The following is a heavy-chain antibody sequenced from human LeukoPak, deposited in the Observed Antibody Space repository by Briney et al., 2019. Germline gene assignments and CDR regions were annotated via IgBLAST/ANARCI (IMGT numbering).Heavy chain of an antibody. CDR3: ARTGYTSGWYVGSFQY. D-gene: IGHD6-19*01. CDR2: AYPADSDT. J-gene: IGHJ4*02. V-gene: IGHV5-51*01. CDR1: GYRFTTYW. Sequence: GDSLKISCMSSGYRFTTYWIGWVRPMPGKGLDGMGIAYPADSDTKYSPSFQGQVTISADKSISTAYLQWSSLKASDTDIYYCARTGYTSGWYVGSFQYWGQGTLVTVSS.